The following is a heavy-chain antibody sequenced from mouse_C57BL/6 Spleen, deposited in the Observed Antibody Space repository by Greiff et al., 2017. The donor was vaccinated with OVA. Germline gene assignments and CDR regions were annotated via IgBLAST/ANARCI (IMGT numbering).Heavy chain of an antibody. Sequence: VQLQQSGAELVRPGASVKLSCTASGFNIKDYYMHWVKQRPEQGLEWIGRIDPEDGDTEYAPKFQGKATMTADTSSNTAYLQLSSLTSEDTAVYHCTTVNYYGSSSYYAMDYWGQGTSVTVSS. V-gene: IGHV14-1*01. D-gene: IGHD1-1*01. CDR2: IDPEDGDT. CDR1: GFNIKDYY. J-gene: IGHJ4*01. CDR3: TTVNYYGSSSYYAMDY.